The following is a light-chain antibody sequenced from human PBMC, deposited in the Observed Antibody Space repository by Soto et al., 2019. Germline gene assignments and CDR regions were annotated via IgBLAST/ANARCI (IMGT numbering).Light chain of an antibody. V-gene: IGKV3-15*01. CDR1: QSVSSN. J-gene: IGKJ4*01. CDR2: GAS. Sequence: EIAMTQSPATLSVSPGEGATLSCRASQSVSSNFAWYQQKPGQAPRLLIYGASTRATGIPARFSGSGSGTEFTLSISSLQSEDVAVYYCQQYQNWPLTFGGGTKVDIK. CDR3: QQYQNWPLT.